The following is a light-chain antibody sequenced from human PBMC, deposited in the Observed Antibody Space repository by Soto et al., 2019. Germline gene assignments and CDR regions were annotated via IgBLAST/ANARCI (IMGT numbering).Light chain of an antibody. CDR3: ASWDDNLNGPV. J-gene: IGLJ3*02. CDR1: SSNIGRNT. Sequence: QAVVTQPPSASGTPGQRVTISCSGSSSNIGRNTVNWYQQLPGTAPKVLIYNFNQRPSGVPDRFSGSKSGTSASLAISGLQSEDEADYFCASWDDNLNGPVFGGGTKLIVL. CDR2: NFN. V-gene: IGLV1-44*01.